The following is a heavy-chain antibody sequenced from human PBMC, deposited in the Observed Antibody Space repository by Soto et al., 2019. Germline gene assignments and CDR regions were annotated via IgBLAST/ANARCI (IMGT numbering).Heavy chain of an antibody. D-gene: IGHD3-16*01. CDR2: IYYSGST. V-gene: IGHV4-31*03. CDR1: GGSISSGGYY. J-gene: IGHJ4*02. CDR3: ARECRDWGDEAFVLGHYFDY. Sequence: QVQLQESGPGLVKPSQTLSLTCTVSGGSISSGGYYWSWIRQHPGKGLEWIGYIYYSGSTYYNPSLKHSVNVRVDASKNRFPLKLTSGAAADTAVYYCARECRDWGDEAFVLGHYFDYGGQGTLVTVSS.